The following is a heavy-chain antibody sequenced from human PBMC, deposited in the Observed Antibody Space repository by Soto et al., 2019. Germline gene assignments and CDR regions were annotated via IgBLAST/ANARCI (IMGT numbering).Heavy chain of an antibody. CDR2: IWYDGSNK. D-gene: IGHD4-17*01. CDR1: GFTFSSYG. J-gene: IGHJ4*02. V-gene: IGHV3-33*01. CDR3: ARGRNGVPDY. Sequence: QVQLVESGGGVVQPGRSLRLSCAASGFTFSSYGMHWVRQAPGKGLEWVAVIWYDGSNKHYADSVKGRFTISRDNSKNTLYLQMNSLRAEDTAVYYCARGRNGVPDYWGQGTLVTVSS.